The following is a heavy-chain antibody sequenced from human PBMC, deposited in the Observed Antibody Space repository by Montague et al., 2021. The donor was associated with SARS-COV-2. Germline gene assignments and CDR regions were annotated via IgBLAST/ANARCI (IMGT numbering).Heavy chain of an antibody. J-gene: IGHJ3*02. CDR2: IYYSGST. CDR1: GGSISSSSYY. Sequence: TVSLTCTVSGGSISSSSYYWGWIRQPPGKGLEWIGYIYYSGSTYYNPSLKSRVTISVDTSKNQFSLKLSSVTAADTAVYYCARDTGISGAFDIWGQGTMVTVSS. V-gene: IGHV4-31*03. D-gene: IGHD2-15*01. CDR3: ARDTGISGAFDI.